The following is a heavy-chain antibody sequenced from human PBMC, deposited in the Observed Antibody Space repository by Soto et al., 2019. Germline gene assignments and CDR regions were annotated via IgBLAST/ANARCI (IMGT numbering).Heavy chain of an antibody. V-gene: IGHV4-59*08. D-gene: IGHD3-3*01. CDR1: GGSISSYY. CDR2: IYYSGST. CDR3: ATAPHYDFWSGDHHFDY. Sequence: SETVSLTCTVSGGSISSYYWSWIRQPPGKGLEWIGYIYYSGSTNYNPSLKSRVTISVDTSKNQFSLKLSSVTAADTAVYYCATAPHYDFWSGDHHFDYWGQGTLVTVSS. J-gene: IGHJ4*02.